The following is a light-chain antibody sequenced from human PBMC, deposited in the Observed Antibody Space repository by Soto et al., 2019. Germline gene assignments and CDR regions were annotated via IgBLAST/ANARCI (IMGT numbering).Light chain of an antibody. CDR1: QSVSSY. J-gene: IGKJ5*01. CDR2: DAS. V-gene: IGKV3-11*01. CDR3: QQRNDWQVT. Sequence: EIVCTQSPATRSLAPGGRATLSCRASQSVSSYLAWYQQKPGQAPRLLIYDASNRATGIPARFSGSGSGPDFTLTISSLEPEDFAIYYCQQRNDWQVTFGQGTRLEIK.